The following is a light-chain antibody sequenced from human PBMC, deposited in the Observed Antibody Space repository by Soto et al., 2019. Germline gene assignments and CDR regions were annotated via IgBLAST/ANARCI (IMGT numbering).Light chain of an antibody. CDR1: NIGDKR. CDR2: YDS. V-gene: IGLV3-21*04. Sequence: SYDLTQPPSVSVAPEKTTTITCGGNNIGDKRVHWYRQKSGQAPVLLISYDSDRPSGIPERFSGSNSGNTATLTISRVEAGDEADYYCQVWDIMTDNYVFGGGTKLTVL. CDR3: QVWDIMTDNYV. J-gene: IGLJ1*01.